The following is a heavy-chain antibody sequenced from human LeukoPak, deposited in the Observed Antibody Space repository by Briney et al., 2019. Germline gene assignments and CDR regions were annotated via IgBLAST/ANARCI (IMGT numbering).Heavy chain of an antibody. CDR2: IYYSGST. D-gene: IGHD4-4*01. CDR1: GGSISSYY. J-gene: IGHJ4*02. Sequence: SETLSLTCTVSGGSISSYYWSWIRQPPGKGLEWIGYIYYSGSTNYNPSLKSRVTISVDTSKNQFSLKLSSVTAADTAVYYCARVGAVRNFDYWGQGTLVTVSS. V-gene: IGHV4-59*01. CDR3: ARVGAVRNFDY.